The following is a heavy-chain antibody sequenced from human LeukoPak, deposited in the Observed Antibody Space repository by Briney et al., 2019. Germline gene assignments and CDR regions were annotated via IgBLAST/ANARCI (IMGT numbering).Heavy chain of an antibody. CDR2: INHSGST. D-gene: IGHD3-22*01. J-gene: IGHJ3*02. CDR1: GGSFSGYY. CDR3: ARAEDFYESSGYPTGDAFDI. V-gene: IGHV4-34*01. Sequence: SETLSLTCAVYGGSFSGYYWSWIRQPPGKGLEWIGEINHSGSTNYNPSLKSRVTISGDTSKNQFSLKLSSVTAADTAVYYCARAEDFYESSGYPTGDAFDIWGQGTMVTVSS.